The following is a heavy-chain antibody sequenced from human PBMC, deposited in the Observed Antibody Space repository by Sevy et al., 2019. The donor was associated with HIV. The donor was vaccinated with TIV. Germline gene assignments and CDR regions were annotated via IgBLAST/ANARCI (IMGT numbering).Heavy chain of an antibody. CDR2: IKSKTDGGTT. D-gene: IGHD3-22*01. CDR3: TTRYYYDSSGYYYVISSYYFDY. V-gene: IGHV3-15*07. Sequence: GGSLRLSCAASGFTFSNAWMNWVRQAPGKGLEWVGRIKSKTDGGTTDDAAPVKGRFTISRDDSKNTLYLQMNSLKTEDTAVYYCTTRYYYDSSGYYYVISSYYFDYWGQGTLVTVSS. CDR1: GFTFSNAW. J-gene: IGHJ4*02.